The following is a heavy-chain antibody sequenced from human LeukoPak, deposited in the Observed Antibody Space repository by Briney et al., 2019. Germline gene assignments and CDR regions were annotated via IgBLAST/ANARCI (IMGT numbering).Heavy chain of an antibody. Sequence: SETLSLTCAVSGGSISSGGYSWSWIRQPPGKGLEWIRYIYHSGSTYYNPSLKSRVTISVDRSKNQFSLKLSSVTAADTAVYYCARRVVPAATFYYWGQGTLVTVSS. CDR2: IYHSGST. CDR1: GGSISSGGYS. V-gene: IGHV4-30-2*01. CDR3: ARRVVPAATFYY. J-gene: IGHJ4*02. D-gene: IGHD2-2*01.